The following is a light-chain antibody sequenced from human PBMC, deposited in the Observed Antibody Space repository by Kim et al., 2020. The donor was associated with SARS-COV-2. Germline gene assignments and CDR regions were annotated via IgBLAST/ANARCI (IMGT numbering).Light chain of an antibody. Sequence: QSITISCTGTSSDVGDYDYVSWYQQHPGKAPKLIISDVSNRPSGVSSRFSCSKSGNTASLTISGLQDEDEADYYCCSYARGSAYVFGAGTKVTVL. J-gene: IGLJ1*01. CDR1: SSDVGDYDY. CDR3: CSYARGSAYV. CDR2: DVS. V-gene: IGLV2-14*03.